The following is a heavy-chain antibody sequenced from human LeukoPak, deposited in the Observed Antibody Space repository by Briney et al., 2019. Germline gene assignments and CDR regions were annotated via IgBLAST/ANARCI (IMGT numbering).Heavy chain of an antibody. D-gene: IGHD2-15*01. Sequence: GGSLRLSCAASGFTFINYDMHWVRQATGKGLEWVSAFHTAGDTHYSGSVKGRFATSRENAKNSFYLQLNNLRAGDTAVYYCARGSCSGGSCYGRLNGFDVWGQGTPVTVS. CDR3: ARGSCSGGSCYGRLNGFDV. V-gene: IGHV3-13*01. CDR1: GFTFINYD. J-gene: IGHJ6*02. CDR2: FHTAGDT.